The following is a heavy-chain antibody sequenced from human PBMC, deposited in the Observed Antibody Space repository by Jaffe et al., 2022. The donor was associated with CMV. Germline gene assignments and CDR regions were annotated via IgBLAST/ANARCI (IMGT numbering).Heavy chain of an antibody. CDR2: ISGSGGST. Sequence: EVQLVESGGGLVQPGGSLRLSCAASGFTFSSYAMSWVRQAPGKGLEWVSAISGSGGSTYYADSVKGRFTISRDNSKNTLYLQMNSLRAEDTAVYYCAKDQGWGKQLVSSFDYWGQGTLVTVSS. J-gene: IGHJ4*02. V-gene: IGHV3-23*04. CDR1: GFTFSSYA. D-gene: IGHD6-6*01. CDR3: AKDQGWGKQLVSSFDY.